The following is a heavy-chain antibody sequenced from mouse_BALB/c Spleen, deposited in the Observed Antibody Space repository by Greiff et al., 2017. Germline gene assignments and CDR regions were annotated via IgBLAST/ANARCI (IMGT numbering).Heavy chain of an antibody. CDR3: ARLLRLRTWAMDY. Sequence: EVQRVESGPGLVKPSQSLSLTCTVTGYSITSDYAWNWIRQFPGNKLEWMGYISYSGSTSYNPSLKSRISITRDTSKNQFFLQLNSVTTEDTATYYCARLLRLRTWAMDYWGQGTSVTVSS. J-gene: IGHJ4*01. CDR1: GYSITSDYA. V-gene: IGHV3-2*02. CDR2: ISYSGST. D-gene: IGHD1-2*01.